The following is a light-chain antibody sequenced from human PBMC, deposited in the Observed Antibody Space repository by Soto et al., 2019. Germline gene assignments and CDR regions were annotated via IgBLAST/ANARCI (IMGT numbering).Light chain of an antibody. CDR3: RSYGSSLSEV. CDR2: GNS. J-gene: IGLJ1*01. Sequence: QSVLTQPPSVSGAPGQRVTMSCTGSSSNIGAGYDVHWYQQLPGTAPKLLIYGNSNRPSGVPDRFSGSKSGTSASLAITGLQAEDEADYYCRSYGSSLSEVFGTGTKVTVL. V-gene: IGLV1-40*01. CDR1: SSNIGAGYD.